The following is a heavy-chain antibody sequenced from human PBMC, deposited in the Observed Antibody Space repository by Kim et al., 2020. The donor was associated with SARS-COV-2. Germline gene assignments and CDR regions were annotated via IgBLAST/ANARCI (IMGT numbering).Heavy chain of an antibody. V-gene: IGHV3-33*05. D-gene: IGHD3-22*01. CDR2: ISYDGSNK. Sequence: GGSLRLSCAASGFTFSSYGMHWVRQAPGKGLEWVAVISYDGSNKYYADSVKGRFTISRDNSKNTLYLQMNSLRAEDTAVYYCARDRRRGRPNYYDSSGYYIYWGQGTLVTVSS. J-gene: IGHJ4*02. CDR1: GFTFSSYG. CDR3: ARDRRRGRPNYYDSSGYYIY.